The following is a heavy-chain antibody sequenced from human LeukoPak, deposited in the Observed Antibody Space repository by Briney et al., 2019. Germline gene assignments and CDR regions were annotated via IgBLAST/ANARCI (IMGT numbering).Heavy chain of an antibody. Sequence: ASVKVSCKASGYTFTSYGITWVRQAPGQGLEWMGWISGYNGNTNYAQNFQGRVTMTTDTSTSTAYMELRSLRSDDMAVYYCARATKWSYAFDIWGQGTMVTVSS. CDR2: ISGYNGNT. D-gene: IGHD1-26*01. J-gene: IGHJ3*02. CDR1: GYTFTSYG. CDR3: ARATKWSYAFDI. V-gene: IGHV1-18*03.